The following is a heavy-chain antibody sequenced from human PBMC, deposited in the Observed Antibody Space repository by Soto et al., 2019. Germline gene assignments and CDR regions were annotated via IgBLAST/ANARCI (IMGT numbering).Heavy chain of an antibody. D-gene: IGHD3-22*01. CDR1: GDSIISDGYY. Sequence: SETLSLACTVSGDSIISDGYYWKWIRQRPGQGLEWLGYIFYSGSSYFNPSLNGRGSISVDTTNNQFSLELSSLTAADTAVYYCARGLTHESSGYFHTNDYWGRGTLVTVSS. J-gene: IGHJ4*02. CDR3: ARGLTHESSGYFHTNDY. CDR2: IFYSGSS. V-gene: IGHV4-31*03.